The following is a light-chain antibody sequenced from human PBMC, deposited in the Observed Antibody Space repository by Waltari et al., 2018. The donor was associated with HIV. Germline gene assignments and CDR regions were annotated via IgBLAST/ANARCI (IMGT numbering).Light chain of an antibody. Sequence: DIVLTQFPDSLAVSLGERATIHCMSSETVLSISNNHNYLAWYQHKPGQPPKRLVFWASNREAGVPDRFSGSGSRTDFTLTISSPQAEDVAVYFCQQHYSSPTFGQGTKVEIK. CDR2: WAS. CDR1: ETVLSISNNHNY. CDR3: QQHYSSPT. J-gene: IGKJ1*01. V-gene: IGKV4-1*01.